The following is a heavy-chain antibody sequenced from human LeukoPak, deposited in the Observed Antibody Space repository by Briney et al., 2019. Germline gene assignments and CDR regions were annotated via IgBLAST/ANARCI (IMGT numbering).Heavy chain of an antibody. J-gene: IGHJ4*02. CDR1: GFTFSTYA. Sequence: PGWSLRLSCAASGFTFSTYAMHWVRQAPGKGLEWVAVISNDGSNKYYADSVKGRFTISRDNSKNTLYLQMNSLRAEDTAVYYCANQASYSSSSFDYWGQGTLVTVSS. CDR2: ISNDGSNK. D-gene: IGHD6-6*01. CDR3: ANQASYSSSSFDY. V-gene: IGHV3-30-3*01.